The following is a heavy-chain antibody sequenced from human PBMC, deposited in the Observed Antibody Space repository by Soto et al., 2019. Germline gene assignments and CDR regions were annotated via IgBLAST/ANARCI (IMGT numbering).Heavy chain of an antibody. CDR3: ARHFFNGLEPNWFDP. CDR2: IYYSGST. CDR1: GGSISSSSYY. Sequence: PSETLSLTCTVSGGSISSSSYYWGWIRQPPGKGLEWIGSIYYSGSTYYNPSLKSRVTISVDTSKNQFSLRLSSVTAADTAVYYCARHFFNGLEPNWFDPWGQGTLVTVSS. J-gene: IGHJ5*02. D-gene: IGHD1-1*01. V-gene: IGHV4-39*01.